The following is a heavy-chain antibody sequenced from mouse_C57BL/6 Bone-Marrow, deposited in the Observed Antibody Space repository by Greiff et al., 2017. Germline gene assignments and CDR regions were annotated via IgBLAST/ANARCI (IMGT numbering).Heavy chain of an antibody. CDR1: GYSITSGYY. CDR3: ARGGAY. Sequence: EVQVVESGPGLVKPSQSLSLTCSVTGYSITSGYYWNWIRQFPGNKLEWMGYISYDGSNNYNPSLKNRISLTRDTSTNQFFLKLNSVTTEDTATYSCARGGAYWGQGTLVTVSA. V-gene: IGHV3-6*01. J-gene: IGHJ3*01. CDR2: ISYDGSN.